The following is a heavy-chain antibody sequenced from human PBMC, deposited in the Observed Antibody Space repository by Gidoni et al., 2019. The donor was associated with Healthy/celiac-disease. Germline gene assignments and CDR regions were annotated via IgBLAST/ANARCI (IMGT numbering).Heavy chain of an antibody. J-gene: IGHJ3*02. Sequence: EVQLVESGGGLVKPGGSLRLSCAASGFTFSNAWRSWVRQAPGKGLEWVGRIKSKTDGGTTDYAAPVKGRFTISRDDSKNTLYLQMNSLKTEDTAVYYCTTVGSSTSCPLRHCAIWGQGTMVTVSS. CDR2: IKSKTDGGTT. D-gene: IGHD2-2*01. V-gene: IGHV3-15*01. CDR1: GFTFSNAW. CDR3: TTVGSSTSCPLRHCAI.